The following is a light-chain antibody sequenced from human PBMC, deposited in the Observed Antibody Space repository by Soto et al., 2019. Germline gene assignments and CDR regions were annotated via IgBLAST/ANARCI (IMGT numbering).Light chain of an antibody. CDR1: QSVSSSY. Sequence: IVLTQSPAILALSPGDRATLSCRASQSVSSSYLAWYQHKPGQAPRLLIHGASSRVTGIPDRFSGSGSGTDFTLTITRLEPEDFAVYYCQQYQSFTFGGGTKVDIK. CDR3: QQYQSFT. V-gene: IGKV3-20*01. CDR2: GAS. J-gene: IGKJ4*01.